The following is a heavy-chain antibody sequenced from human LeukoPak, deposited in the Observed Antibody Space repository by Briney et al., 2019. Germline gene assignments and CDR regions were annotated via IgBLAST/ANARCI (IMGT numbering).Heavy chain of an antibody. J-gene: IGHJ3*02. V-gene: IGHV3-23*01. CDR3: ARVRGWELLNDAFDI. CDR1: GFSFRNYA. Sequence: GGSLRLSCAASGFSFRNYAMNWVRQAPGKGLEWVSGISGSGGSTYYADSVNGRFTISRDNAKNSLYLQMNSLRAEDTALYYCARVRGWELLNDAFDIWGQGTMVTVSS. D-gene: IGHD1-26*01. CDR2: ISGSGGST.